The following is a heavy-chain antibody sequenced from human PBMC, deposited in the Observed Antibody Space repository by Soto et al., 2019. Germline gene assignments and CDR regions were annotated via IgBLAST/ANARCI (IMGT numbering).Heavy chain of an antibody. CDR1: GYSFTSLH. CDR3: ARGSPGPVDH. D-gene: IGHD3-10*01. CDR2: MNPHSGDT. Sequence: QVQLVQSGAEVRKPGASVKVSCEASGYSFTSLHFNWVRQATGQGLEWIGWMNPHSGDTGYAQRFQGRVTMTRNISLSTAYMELRSLRSQDTAVYFCARGSPGPVDHWGQGTLVTVSS. V-gene: IGHV1-8*01. J-gene: IGHJ4*02.